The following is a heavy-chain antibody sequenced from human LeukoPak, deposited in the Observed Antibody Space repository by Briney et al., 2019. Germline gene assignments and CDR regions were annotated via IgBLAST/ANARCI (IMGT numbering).Heavy chain of an antibody. J-gene: IGHJ6*02. CDR2: INPNSGGT. CDR3: VRDQGITIFGVVPPTYGMDV. D-gene: IGHD3-3*01. V-gene: IGHV1-2*02. CDR1: GYTFTGYY. Sequence: ASVKVSCKASGYTFTGYYMHWVRQAPGQGLEWMGWINPNSGGTNYAQKFQGRVTMTRDTSISTAYMELSRLRSDDTAVYYCVRDQGITIFGVVPPTYGMDVWGQGTTVTVSS.